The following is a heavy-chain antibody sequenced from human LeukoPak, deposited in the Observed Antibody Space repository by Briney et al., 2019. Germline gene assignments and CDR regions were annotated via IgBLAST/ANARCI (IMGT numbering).Heavy chain of an antibody. CDR1: GFTFSSYA. CDR2: ISYDGSNK. CDR3: ARSAAAGRIVATFGY. V-gene: IGHV3-30*01. Sequence: PGGSLRLSCAASGFTFSSYAMHWVRQAPGKGLEWVAVISYDGSNKYYAGSVKGRFTISRDNSKNTLYLQMNSLRAEDTAVYYCARSAAAGRIVATFGYWGQGTLVIVSS. D-gene: IGHD5-12*01. J-gene: IGHJ4*02.